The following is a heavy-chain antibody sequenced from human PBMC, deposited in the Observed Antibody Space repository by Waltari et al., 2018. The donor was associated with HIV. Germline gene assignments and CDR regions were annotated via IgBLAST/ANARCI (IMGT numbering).Heavy chain of an antibody. Sequence: QVQLQESGPGLVKPSETLSLTCNVSADTLNNSYLSWIRKSPAKGLEWIGYIYYTGTSNYNPSPSLKSRVTMSLDTSKTQFSLKLTSVSAADTAVYYCARTVGTSISGVITYNWFDSWGQGTLVTVSS. CDR1: ADTLNNSY. V-gene: IGHV4-59*01. CDR3: ARTVGTSISGVITYNWFDS. D-gene: IGHD3-3*01. J-gene: IGHJ5*01. CDR2: IYYTGTS.